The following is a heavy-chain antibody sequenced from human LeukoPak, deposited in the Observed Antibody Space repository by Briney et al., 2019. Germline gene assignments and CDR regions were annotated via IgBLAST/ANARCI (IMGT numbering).Heavy chain of an antibody. CDR3: VKSPYYYDSSGYYNVGYFQL. V-gene: IGHV3-64D*06. CDR1: GFTFSSYA. CDR2: ISSNGGST. Sequence: GGSLRLSCSASGFTFSSYAMHWVRQAPGKGLEYVSAISSNGGSTYYADSVKGRFTISRDNSKNTLYLQMSSLRAEDTAVYYCVKSPYYYDSSGYYNVGYFQLWGQGTLVTVSS. D-gene: IGHD3-22*01. J-gene: IGHJ1*01.